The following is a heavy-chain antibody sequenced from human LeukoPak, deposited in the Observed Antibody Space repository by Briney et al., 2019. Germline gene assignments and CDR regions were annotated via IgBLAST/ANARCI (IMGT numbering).Heavy chain of an antibody. CDR3: ARHELSMITFGGVIDWFDP. J-gene: IGHJ5*02. D-gene: IGHD3-16*02. V-gene: IGHV6-1*01. CDR1: GDSVSSNIAA. Sequence: SQTLSLTCAISGDSVSSNIAAWNWIRQSPSRGLEWLGRTYYRSKWYNDYAVSVRSRITIDPDTSKNQFSLKLSSVTAADTAVYYCARHELSMITFGGVIDWFDPWGQGTLVTVSS. CDR2: TYYRSKWYN.